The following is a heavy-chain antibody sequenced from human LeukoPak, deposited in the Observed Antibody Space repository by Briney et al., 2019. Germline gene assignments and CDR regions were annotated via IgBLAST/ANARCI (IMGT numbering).Heavy chain of an antibody. D-gene: IGHD6-19*01. J-gene: IGHJ4*02. CDR1: GGSFSGYY. V-gene: IGHV4-34*01. CDR3: ARGVAGPRPFDY. CDR2: INHSGST. Sequence: SETLSLTCAVYGGSFSGYYWSWIRQPPGKGLEWIGEINHSGSTNYNPSLKSRVTISVDTSKNQFSLKLSSVTAADTAVYYCARGVAGPRPFDYWGQGTLVTVSS.